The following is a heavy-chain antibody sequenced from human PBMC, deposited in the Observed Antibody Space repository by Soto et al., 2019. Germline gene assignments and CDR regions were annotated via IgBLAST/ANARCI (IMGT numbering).Heavy chain of an antibody. CDR1: GGSISSYY. V-gene: IGHV4-59*01. CDR2: IYYSGST. Sequence: SETLSLTCTVSGGSISSYYWSWIRQPPGKGLEWIGYIYYSGSTNYNPSLKSRVTISVDTSKNQFSLKLSSVTAADTAVYYCARGADSSSWTHYFDYWGQGTLVTVSS. D-gene: IGHD6-13*01. J-gene: IGHJ4*02. CDR3: ARGADSSSWTHYFDY.